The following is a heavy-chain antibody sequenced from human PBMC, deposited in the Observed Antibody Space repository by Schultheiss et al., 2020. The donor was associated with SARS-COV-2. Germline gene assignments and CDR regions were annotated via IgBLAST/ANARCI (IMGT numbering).Heavy chain of an antibody. J-gene: IGHJ4*02. CDR3: ARAYGYNYHFDY. D-gene: IGHD5-18*01. Sequence: SETLSLTCTVSGGSISGFYWSWIRQPPGKGLEWIASIYNNGNTYYNMSLKSRVTISIDTSKNQFSLRLSSVTAADTAVYYCARAYGYNYHFDYWGQGTLVTVSS. V-gene: IGHV4-38-2*02. CDR1: GGSISGFY. CDR2: IYNNGNT.